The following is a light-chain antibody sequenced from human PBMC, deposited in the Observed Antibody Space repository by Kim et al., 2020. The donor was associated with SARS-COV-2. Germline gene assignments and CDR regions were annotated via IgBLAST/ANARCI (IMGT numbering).Light chain of an antibody. CDR2: YDS. Sequence: PGKTARITCGGKTIGSKRVHWSQQKPGQAPVLVIYYDSDRPSGIPERFSGSNSGNTATLTISRVEAGDEADYYCQVWDSSSDHVVFGGGTQLTVL. V-gene: IGLV3-21*04. J-gene: IGLJ2*01. CDR1: TIGSKR. CDR3: QVWDSSSDHVV.